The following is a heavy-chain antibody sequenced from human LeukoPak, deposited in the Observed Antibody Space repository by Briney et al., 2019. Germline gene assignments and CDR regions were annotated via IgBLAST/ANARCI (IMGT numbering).Heavy chain of an antibody. Sequence: SEALSLTCTVSDGSISSYYWSWIRQPSGKGLEWIGYIDKTGRTNYNPSLKSRVIISADTSKNQFSLKVNSVTAADTAVYYCARQWCGSYDIRIDQWGQGTLVTVTS. D-gene: IGHD1-26*01. CDR2: IDKTGRT. CDR3: ARQWCGSYDIRIDQ. V-gene: IGHV4-59*08. CDR1: DGSISSYY. J-gene: IGHJ4*02.